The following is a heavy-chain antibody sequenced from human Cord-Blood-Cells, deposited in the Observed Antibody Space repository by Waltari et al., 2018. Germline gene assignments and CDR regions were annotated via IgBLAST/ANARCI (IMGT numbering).Heavy chain of an antibody. J-gene: IGHJ2*01. CDR3: ARDAVGAAPYWYFDL. D-gene: IGHD6-13*01. CDR2: IIPIFGTA. CDR1: GGTFSSYA. V-gene: IGHV1-69*01. Sequence: QVQLVQSGAEVKKPGSSVKVSCKASGGTFSSYAISWVRQAPGQGPEWMGGIIPIFGTANYAQKFQGRVTSTADESTSTAHMELSSLRSEDTAVYYCARDAVGAAPYWYFDLWGRGTLVTVSS.